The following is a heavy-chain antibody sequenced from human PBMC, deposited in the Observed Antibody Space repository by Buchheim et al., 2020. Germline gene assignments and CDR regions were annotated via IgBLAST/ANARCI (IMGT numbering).Heavy chain of an antibody. CDR2: IYPGDSDS. Sequence: EVQLVQSGAEVKKPGESLKISCKGSGYTFTTYWIGWVRQMPGKGLEWMAAIYPGDSDSRYTPSFRGQVTILVDKSISTAYLQWSSLKASDTAMYYCARRRDNYNRDAFDLWGQGT. V-gene: IGHV5-51*01. CDR3: ARRRDNYNRDAFDL. D-gene: IGHD5-24*01. CDR1: GYTFTTYW. J-gene: IGHJ3*01.